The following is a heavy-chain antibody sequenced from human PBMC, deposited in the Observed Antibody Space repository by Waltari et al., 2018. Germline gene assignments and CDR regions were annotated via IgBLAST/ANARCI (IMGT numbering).Heavy chain of an antibody. CDR2: VQSSGST. V-gene: IGHV4-59*01. CDR1: GDSLGTNY. CDR3: ARALWRVGTRGDFFDI. Sequence: QVQLRESGPGLVKSSETLSLTCSVSGDSLGTNYWSWIRQSPGKGLEWIGYVQSSGSTDYNPSCRGRGTMSADASKNQFSLTLKSLTAADTATYFCARALWRVGTRGDFFDIWGRGTTVTVS. D-gene: IGHD1-7*01. J-gene: IGHJ3*02.